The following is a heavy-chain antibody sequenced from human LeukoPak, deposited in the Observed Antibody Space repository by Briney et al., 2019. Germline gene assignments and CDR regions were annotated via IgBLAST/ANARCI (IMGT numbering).Heavy chain of an antibody. D-gene: IGHD2-2*02. J-gene: IGHJ5*02. CDR2: IIPIFGTA. V-gene: IGHV1-69*13. Sequence: SVKVSCKASGGTFSSYAISWVRQAPGQGLEWMGGIIPIFGTANYAQKFQGRVTITADESTSTAYMELSSLRSEDTAVYYCARRIMGGYCSSNSCYKNGWFAPWGEGTLVTVSS. CDR3: ARRIMGGYCSSNSCYKNGWFAP. CDR1: GGTFSSYA.